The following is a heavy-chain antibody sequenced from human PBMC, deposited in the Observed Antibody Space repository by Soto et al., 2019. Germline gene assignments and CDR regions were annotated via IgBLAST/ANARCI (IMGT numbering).Heavy chain of an antibody. CDR3: ARHVAVPRTRGFDY. CDR1: GGSISDNW. Sequence: QVQLQESGPGLVKPSGTLSLTCAVAGGSISDNWWSWVRQAPGKGLEWIGEIYHSGTTYYNPSLKGRVIILAGTAASQISMTLSSVTAADTAVYYCARHVAVPRTRGFDYWGQGALVAVSS. V-gene: IGHV4-4*02. CDR2: IYHSGTT. J-gene: IGHJ4*02. D-gene: IGHD2-15*01.